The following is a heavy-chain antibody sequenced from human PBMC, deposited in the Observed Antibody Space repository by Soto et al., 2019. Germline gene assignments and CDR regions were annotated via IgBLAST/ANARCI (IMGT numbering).Heavy chain of an antibody. CDR3: ATRFDGLGSYEY. CDR2: IYHSGTT. D-gene: IGHD3-10*01. CDR1: GGSISSSNW. V-gene: IGHV4-4*02. Sequence: PSETLSLTCGVSGGSISSSNWCTWVRQAPGKGLEWIGEIYHSGTTNYIPSLKSRVTISVDKSKNQFSLELTSVTAADTAVYYCATRFDGLGSYEYWGQGTLVTVSS. J-gene: IGHJ4*01.